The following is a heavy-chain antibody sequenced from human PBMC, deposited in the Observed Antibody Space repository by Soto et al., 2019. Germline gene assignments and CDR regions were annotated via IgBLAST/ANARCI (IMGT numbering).Heavy chain of an antibody. Sequence: ASVKVSCKASGYTFTSYGISWVRQAPGQGLEWMGWISAYNGNTNYAQKLQGRVTMTTDTSTSTAYMELRSLRSDDTAVYYCARFEVLVGSSSQPEYCGMDVWGQGTTVTVSS. V-gene: IGHV1-18*01. CDR1: GYTFTSYG. CDR3: ARFEVLVGSSSQPEYCGMDV. CDR2: ISAYNGNT. D-gene: IGHD6-6*01. J-gene: IGHJ6*02.